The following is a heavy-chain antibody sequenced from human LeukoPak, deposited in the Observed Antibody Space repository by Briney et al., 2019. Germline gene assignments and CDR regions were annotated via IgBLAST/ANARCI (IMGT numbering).Heavy chain of an antibody. V-gene: IGHV4-34*01. D-gene: IGHD3/OR15-3a*01. Sequence: SETLSLTCAVYGGSFSGYYWSWIRQPPGKGLEWIGEINHSGSTNYNPSLKSRVTISLDTSKNQFSLKLSSVTAAETAVYYCARQTGSGLFILPGGQGTLVTVSS. CDR2: INHSGST. CDR1: GGSFSGYY. CDR3: ARQTGSGLFILP. J-gene: IGHJ4*02.